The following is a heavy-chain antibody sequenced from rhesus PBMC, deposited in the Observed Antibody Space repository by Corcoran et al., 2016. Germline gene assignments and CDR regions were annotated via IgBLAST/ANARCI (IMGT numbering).Heavy chain of an antibody. Sequence: QVQLQESGPGLMKPSETLSLTCAVSVGSLSSNNWWSWIRQPPGKGLEWLGYVSSSRRSNEYNHSLKSRVTSSTDTSKNQVSMKWTAVTAADTAVYYCARHWDGGNWRFDYWGQGVLVTVSS. CDR3: ARHWDGGNWRFDY. J-gene: IGHJ4*01. V-gene: IGHV4-65*01. CDR1: VGSLSSNNW. D-gene: IGHD6-25*01. CDR2: VSSSRRSN.